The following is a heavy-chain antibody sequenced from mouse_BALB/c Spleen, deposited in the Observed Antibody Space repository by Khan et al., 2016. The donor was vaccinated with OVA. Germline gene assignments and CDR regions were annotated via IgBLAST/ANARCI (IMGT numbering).Heavy chain of an antibody. V-gene: IGHV2-6-1*01. J-gene: IGHJ4*01. Sequence: VQLKESGPGLVAPSQSLSITCTISGFSLTNYGVHWVRQPPGKGLEWLVVIWSDGSTTYNSALKSRLSISKDNPKSQVFLKIKTSQTDDTAMYFCARQPYYHYNIMDYWGQGTSVTVSS. D-gene: IGHD2-10*01. CDR2: IWSDGST. CDR1: GFSLTNYG. CDR3: ARQPYYHYNIMDY.